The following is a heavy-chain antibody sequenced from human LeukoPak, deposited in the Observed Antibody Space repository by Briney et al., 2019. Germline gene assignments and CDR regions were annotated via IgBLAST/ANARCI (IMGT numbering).Heavy chain of an antibody. CDR1: GGSFSGYY. D-gene: IGHD6-19*01. CDR2: INHSGST. J-gene: IGHJ4*02. CDR3: ARRSSGWYFL. Sequence: KASETLSLTCAVYGGSFSGYYWSWIRQPPGKGLEWIGEINHSGSTNYNPSLKSRVTISVDTSKNQFSLKLSSVTAADTAVYYCARRSSGWYFLWGQGTLVTVSS. V-gene: IGHV4-34*01.